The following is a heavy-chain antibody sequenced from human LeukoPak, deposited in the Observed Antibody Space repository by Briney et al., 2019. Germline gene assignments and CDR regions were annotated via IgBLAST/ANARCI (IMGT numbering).Heavy chain of an antibody. J-gene: IGHJ4*02. V-gene: IGHV1-69*13. CDR1: GGTFSSYA. Sequence: ASVKVSCKASGGTFSSYAISWVRQAPGQGLEWMGWIIPIFGTANYAQKFQGRVTITADESTSTAYMELSSLRSEDTAVYYCARGGLNWNDATPPTGYWGQGTLVTVSS. CDR2: IIPIFGTA. D-gene: IGHD1-1*01. CDR3: ARGGLNWNDATPPTGY.